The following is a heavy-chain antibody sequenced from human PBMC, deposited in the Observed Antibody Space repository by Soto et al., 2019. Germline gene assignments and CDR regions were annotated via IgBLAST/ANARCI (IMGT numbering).Heavy chain of an antibody. CDR3: ARSQGSSTSLEIYYYYYYGMDV. J-gene: IGHJ6*02. V-gene: IGHV1-69*13. Sequence: SVKVSCKASGGTLSSYAISWVRQAPGQGLEWMGGIIPISETTNYAQKFQGRVTITADESKSTAYMELSSLRSEDTAVYYCARSQGSSTSLEIYYYYYYGMDVWGQGTTVTVSS. CDR2: IIPISETT. D-gene: IGHD2-2*01. CDR1: GGTLSSYA.